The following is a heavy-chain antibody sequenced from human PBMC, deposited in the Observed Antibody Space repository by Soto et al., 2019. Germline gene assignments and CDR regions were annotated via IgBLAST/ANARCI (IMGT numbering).Heavy chain of an antibody. CDR1: GGSISRDNW. CDR3: ARRYGKNAFDI. D-gene: IGHD5-18*01. J-gene: IGHJ3*02. Sequence: PSETLSLTCALSGGSISRDNWWSWVRQPPGKELEWIGEIYNSESTNYNPSLKSRVTISVDTSKNQFSLNLSSVTAADTAVYYCARRYGKNAFDIWGQGTMVTVSS. V-gene: IGHV4-4*02. CDR2: IYNSEST.